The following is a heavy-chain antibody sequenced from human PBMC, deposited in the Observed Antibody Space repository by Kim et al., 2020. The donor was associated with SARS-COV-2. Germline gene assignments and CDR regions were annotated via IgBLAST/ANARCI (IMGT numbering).Heavy chain of an antibody. D-gene: IGHD5-12*01. Sequence: KGRVTISRDKSKNTLYLQMNSLRADDTAVYYCAKEQVVVAVPLLYYYGMDVWGQGTTVTVSS. J-gene: IGHJ6*02. V-gene: IGHV3-30*02. CDR3: AKEQVVVAVPLLYYYGMDV.